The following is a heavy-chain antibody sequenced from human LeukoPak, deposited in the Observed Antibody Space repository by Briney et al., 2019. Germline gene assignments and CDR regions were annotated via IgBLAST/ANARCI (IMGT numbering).Heavy chain of an antibody. D-gene: IGHD3-3*01. CDR2: NSYAGAT. CDR1: DGSISSSSYY. Sequence: SETLSLTCSVSDGSISSSSYYWGWIRQPPGKGLQWIGSNSYAGATYYNPSLKSRITISLHASKKQFSLKLSSVTAADTAVYYCARGRFLDAFDIWGQGTMVTVSS. CDR3: ARGRFLDAFDI. J-gene: IGHJ3*02. V-gene: IGHV4-39*07.